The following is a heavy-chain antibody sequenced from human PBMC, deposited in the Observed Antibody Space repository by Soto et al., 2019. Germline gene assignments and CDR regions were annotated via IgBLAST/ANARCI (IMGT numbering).Heavy chain of an antibody. CDR3: AIQDCTNDVCLEAAVTVGGALEY. V-gene: IGHV3-74*01. J-gene: IGHJ4*02. D-gene: IGHD2-8*01. CDR2: ISGDGTTT. CDR1: GFTFSKYW. Sequence: EVQLVESGGGLVQPGTALRLSCAASGFTFSKYWMHWVRQAPGKGPVWVSYISGDGTTTDYADSVKGRFTISRDNAKNTLYLQMDSLRVEDTAVYYCAIQDCTNDVCLEAAVTVGGALEYWAQGAQVTVTS.